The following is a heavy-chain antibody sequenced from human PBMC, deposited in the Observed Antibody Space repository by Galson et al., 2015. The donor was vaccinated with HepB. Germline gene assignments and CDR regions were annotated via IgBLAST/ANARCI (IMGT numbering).Heavy chain of an antibody. J-gene: IGHJ3*02. CDR3: ARDQLGYCSAKTCYNSHAFDI. CDR1: GSTFSNYG. V-gene: IGHV3-48*02. D-gene: IGHD2-2*02. Sequence: SLRLSCAASGSTFSNYGMNWVRQAPGKGLEWVSYITSTSSTIYYADSVKGRFTMSRDNAKNSLYLQMDSLRDEDTAVYYCARDQLGYCSAKTCYNSHAFDIWGRGTMVTVSS. CDR2: ITSTSSTI.